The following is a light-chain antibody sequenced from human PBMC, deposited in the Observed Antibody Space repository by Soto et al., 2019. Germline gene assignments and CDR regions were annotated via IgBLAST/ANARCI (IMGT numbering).Light chain of an antibody. CDR1: SSDVGGYNY. CDR3: SSYTRSSTLEV. CDR2: DVS. Sequence: QSALNQPASVSGSPGQSITISCTGTSSDVGGYNYVSWYQQHPGKAPKLMIYDVSNRPSGVSNRFSGSKSGNTASLTISGLQAEDEADYYCSSYTRSSTLEVFGGGTKLTVL. J-gene: IGLJ2*01. V-gene: IGLV2-14*01.